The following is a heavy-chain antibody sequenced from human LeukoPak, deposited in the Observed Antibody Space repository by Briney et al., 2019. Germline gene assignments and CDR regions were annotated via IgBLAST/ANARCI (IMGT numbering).Heavy chain of an antibody. CDR2: ISSSSSYI. D-gene: IGHD4-23*01. J-gene: IGHJ4*02. Sequence: GGSLRLSCAASGFTFSSYSMNWVRQAPGKGLEWVSSISSSSSYIYYADSVKGRFTISRDNAKNSLYLQMNSLRAEDTAVYYCARESYGGNSGNYWGQGTLVTVSS. CDR1: GFTFSSYS. CDR3: ARESYGGNSGNY. V-gene: IGHV3-21*01.